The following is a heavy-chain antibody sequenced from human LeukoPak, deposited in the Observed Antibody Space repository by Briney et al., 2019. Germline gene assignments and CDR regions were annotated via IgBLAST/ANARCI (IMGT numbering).Heavy chain of an antibody. CDR3: AKDGQSFNSMYDYSDS. Sequence: PGGSLRLSCSASGFTFRNFAISWVRQAPGKGLEWVSSIGGGDTHYAGSVKGRFTISRDDSRSTVDLQMSSLRAEDTAVYYCAKDGQSFNSMYDYSDSWGQGTLVTVSS. D-gene: IGHD2-8*01. V-gene: IGHV3-23*01. CDR2: IGGGDT. CDR1: GFTFRNFA. J-gene: IGHJ4*02.